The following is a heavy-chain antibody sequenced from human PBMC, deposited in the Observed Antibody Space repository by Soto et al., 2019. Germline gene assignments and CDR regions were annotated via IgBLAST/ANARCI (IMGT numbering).Heavy chain of an antibody. V-gene: IGHV3-33*01. J-gene: IGHJ6*02. CDR1: GFTFSSYG. CDR3: ARAGEDIVVVPAAIQLSYYYYGMDV. D-gene: IGHD2-2*02. CDR2: IWYDGSNK. Sequence: PGGSLRLSCAASGFTFSSYGVHWVRQAPGKGLEWVAVIWYDGSNKYYADSVKGRFTISRDNSKNTLYLQMNSLRAEDTAVYYCARAGEDIVVVPAAIQLSYYYYGMDVWGQGTTVTVSS.